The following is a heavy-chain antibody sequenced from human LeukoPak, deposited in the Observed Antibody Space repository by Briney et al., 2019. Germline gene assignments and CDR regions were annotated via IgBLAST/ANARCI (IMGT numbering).Heavy chain of an antibody. Sequence: PGGSLTLSYAASGFTVIDNYMTWVRQTPGRGREWHCVIYSGGTTYYSDSVKGRFTISRDHSNNSVALQMTNLRVEDTAIYYCARGAYSSSWPGIDYWGQGTLVTVSS. V-gene: IGHV3-53*01. CDR3: ARGAYSSSWPGIDY. J-gene: IGHJ4*02. CDR2: IYSGGTT. D-gene: IGHD6-13*01. CDR1: GFTVIDNY.